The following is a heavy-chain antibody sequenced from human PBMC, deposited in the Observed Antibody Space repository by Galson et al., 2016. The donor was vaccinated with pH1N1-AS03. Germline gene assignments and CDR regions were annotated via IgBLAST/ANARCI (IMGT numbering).Heavy chain of an antibody. V-gene: IGHV4-4*07. CDR3: ARLRSSGDLVFES. CDR1: GDSVKNHY. Sequence: SKTLSLTCIVSGDSVKNHYWSWVRQPAGKGLEWIGRIQISGNMNYNPSLRSRLTMSVDTSKNQFSLKLTSVTATDTAIYYCARLRSSGDLVFESWGQGTLVVVSS. D-gene: IGHD3-3*01. J-gene: IGHJ4*02. CDR2: IQISGNM.